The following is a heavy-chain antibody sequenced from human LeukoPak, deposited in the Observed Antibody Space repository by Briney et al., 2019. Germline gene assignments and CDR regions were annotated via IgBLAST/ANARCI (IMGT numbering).Heavy chain of an antibody. CDR2: IYYSGST. J-gene: IGHJ4*02. CDR3: ARATVVTPFDY. D-gene: IGHD4-23*01. V-gene: IGHV4-39*07. CDR1: GGSISSSSYY. Sequence: SETLSLTCTVSGGSISSSSYYWGWIRQPPGKGLEWIGSIYYSGSTYYNPSLKSRVTISVDTSKNQFSLKLSSVTAADTAVYYCARATVVTPFDYWGQGTLVTVSS.